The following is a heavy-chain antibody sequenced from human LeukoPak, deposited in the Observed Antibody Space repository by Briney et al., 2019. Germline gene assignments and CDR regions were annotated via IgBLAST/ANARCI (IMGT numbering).Heavy chain of an antibody. J-gene: IGHJ4*02. CDR3: ARGQEYYYDSSGYPAY. CDR1: GGSFSGYY. D-gene: IGHD3-22*01. V-gene: IGHV4-34*01. CDR2: INHSGST. Sequence: SETLSLTCAVYGGSFSGYYWSWIRQPPGKGLEWIGEINHSGSTNYNPSLKSRVTISVDTSKNQFSLKLSSVTAADTAVYYCARGQEYYYDSSGYPAYWGQGTLVTASS.